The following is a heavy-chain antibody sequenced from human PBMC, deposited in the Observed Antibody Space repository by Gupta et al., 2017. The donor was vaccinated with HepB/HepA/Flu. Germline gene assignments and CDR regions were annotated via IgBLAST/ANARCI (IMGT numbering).Heavy chain of an antibody. CDR2: ISSSSSYI. V-gene: IGHV3-21*01. D-gene: IGHD4-11*01. Sequence: EVQLVESGGGLVKPGGSLRLSCAASGFTFSSYSMNWVRQAPGKGLEWVSSISSSSSYIYYADSVKGRFTISRDNAKNSLYLQMNSLRAEDTAVYYCARGESNYSIHYYYYMDVWGKGTTVTVSS. CDR3: ARGESNYSIHYYYYMDV. J-gene: IGHJ6*03. CDR1: GFTFSSYS.